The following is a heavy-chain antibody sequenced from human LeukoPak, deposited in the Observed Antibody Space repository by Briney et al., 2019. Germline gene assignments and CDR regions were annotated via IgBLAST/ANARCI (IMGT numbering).Heavy chain of an antibody. CDR2: INSDGSST. J-gene: IGHJ4*02. V-gene: IGHV3-74*01. CDR3: ARDWYNSNRRPDY. CDR1: GFTFSSYW. Sequence: PGGSLRLSCAGSGFTFSSYWMLWVRQAPGKGLVWVSRINSDGSSTNYADSVKGRFTISRDNAKNTLYLQMNSLRAEDTAVYYCARDWYNSNRRPDYWGQGTLVTVSS. D-gene: IGHD1-14*01.